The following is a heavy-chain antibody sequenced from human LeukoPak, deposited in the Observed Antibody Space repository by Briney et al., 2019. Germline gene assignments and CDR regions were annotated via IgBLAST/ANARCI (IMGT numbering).Heavy chain of an antibody. CDR3: ARRDYIWGSYRYMYFDY. J-gene: IGHJ4*02. Sequence: PGGSLRLSCAASGSTFSSYSMNWVRQAPGKGLEWVANIKQDGSEKYYVDSVKGRFTISRDNAKNSLYLQMNSLRAEDTAVYYCARRDYIWGSYRYMYFDYWGQGTLVTVSS. D-gene: IGHD3-16*02. CDR2: IKQDGSEK. CDR1: GSTFSSYS. V-gene: IGHV3-7*01.